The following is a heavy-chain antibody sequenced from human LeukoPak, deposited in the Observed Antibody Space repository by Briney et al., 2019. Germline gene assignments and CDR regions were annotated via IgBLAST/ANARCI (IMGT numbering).Heavy chain of an antibody. CDR3: AVFTMESYYYYYYMDV. CDR2: IKQDGSEK. D-gene: IGHD3-10*01. J-gene: IGHJ6*03. V-gene: IGHV3-7*01. CDR1: GFTFSSYW. Sequence: GGSLRLSCAASGFTFSSYWMSWVRQAPGKGLEWVANIKQDGSEKYYVDSVKGRFTISRDNAKNSLYLQMNSLRAEDTAVYYCAVFTMESYYYYYYMDVWGKGTTATVSS.